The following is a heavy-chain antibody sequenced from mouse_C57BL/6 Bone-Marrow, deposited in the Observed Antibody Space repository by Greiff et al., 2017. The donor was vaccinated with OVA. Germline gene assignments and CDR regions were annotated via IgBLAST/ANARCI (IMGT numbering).Heavy chain of an antibody. CDR2: IDPNSGGT. CDR1: GYTFTSYW. J-gene: IGHJ1*03. Sequence: QVQLQQPGAELVKPGASVKLSCKASGYTFTSYWMHWVKQRPGRGLEWIGRIDPNSGGTKYNEKFKSKATLTVDKPSSTACMQLSSLTSEDSAVYYCARWGTTVVATYWYFEVWGTGTTVTVSS. CDR3: ARWGTTVVATYWYFEV. V-gene: IGHV1-72*01. D-gene: IGHD1-1*01.